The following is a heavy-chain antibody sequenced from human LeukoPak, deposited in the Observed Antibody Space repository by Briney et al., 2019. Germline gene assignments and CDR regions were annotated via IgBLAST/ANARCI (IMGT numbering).Heavy chain of an antibody. Sequence: SETLSLTCTVSGGSISSYYWSWIRQPPGKGLEWIGEINHSGSTNYNPSLKSRVTISVDTSKNQFSLKLSSVTAADTAVYYCARPLRAYYYGSGHWFDPWGQGTLVTVSS. V-gene: IGHV4-34*01. J-gene: IGHJ5*02. CDR3: ARPLRAYYYGSGHWFDP. D-gene: IGHD3-10*01. CDR2: INHSGST. CDR1: GGSISSYY.